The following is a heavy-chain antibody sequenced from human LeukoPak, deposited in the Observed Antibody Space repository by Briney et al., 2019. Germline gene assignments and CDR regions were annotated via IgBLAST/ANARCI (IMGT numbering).Heavy chain of an antibody. CDR1: GGSISSSNW. CDR2: IYHSGST. J-gene: IGHJ3*02. V-gene: IGHV4-4*02. Sequence: PSETLSLTCAVSGGSISSSNWWSWVRQPPGKGLEWIGEIYHSGSTNYNPSLKSRVTISVDKSKNQFSLKLSSVTAADTAVYYCASSYGWYSSDAFDIWGQGTMVTVSS. D-gene: IGHD6-19*01. CDR3: ASSYGWYSSDAFDI.